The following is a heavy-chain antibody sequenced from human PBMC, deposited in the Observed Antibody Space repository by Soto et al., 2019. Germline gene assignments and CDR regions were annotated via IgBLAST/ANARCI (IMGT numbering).Heavy chain of an antibody. J-gene: IGHJ4*02. CDR3: ANAPSHLAHSHYFDL. CDR1: GFTFSNYA. Sequence: QVQLVESGGGVVQPGRSLRLSCAASGFTFSNYAMHWVRQAPGKGLEWVAVISSDGSNKYDADSVRGRFTISRDNSENTGYLHMNNLSGYYSAGFYCANAPSHLAHSHYFDLWGQGTAVTVTS. D-gene: IGHD6-13*01. V-gene: IGHV3-30-3*01. CDR2: ISSDGSNK.